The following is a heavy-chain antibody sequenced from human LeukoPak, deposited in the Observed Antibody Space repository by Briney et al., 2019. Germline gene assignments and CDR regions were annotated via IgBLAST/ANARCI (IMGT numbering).Heavy chain of an antibody. CDR3: THYYASGSYYYYFDY. D-gene: IGHD3-10*01. J-gene: IGHJ4*02. CDR2: IYSGGTT. V-gene: IGHV3-53*01. CDR1: GFIVSSNY. Sequence: PGGSLRLSCAASGFIVSSNYMGWVRQAPGKGLEWVSIIYSGGTTYYVDSVKGRLTISRHNSRNTLYLQMNSLKTEDTAVYYCTHYYASGSYYYYFDYWGQGDLVTVSS.